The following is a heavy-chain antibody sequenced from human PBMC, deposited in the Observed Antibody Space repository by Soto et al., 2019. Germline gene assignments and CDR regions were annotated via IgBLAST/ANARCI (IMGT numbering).Heavy chain of an antibody. D-gene: IGHD4-4*01. J-gene: IGHJ4*02. CDR2: IGKNGGST. CDR1: RFPFPIFA. Sequence: GGSLTLSCAVSRFPFPIFAMSWVRQAPGKGLEWVSSIGKNGGSTYYADSVKGRFTISRDNSKRILYLQMNSLRAEDTAVYYCATYSNSNLFDHWGQGP. V-gene: IGHV3-23*01. CDR3: ATYSNSNLFDH.